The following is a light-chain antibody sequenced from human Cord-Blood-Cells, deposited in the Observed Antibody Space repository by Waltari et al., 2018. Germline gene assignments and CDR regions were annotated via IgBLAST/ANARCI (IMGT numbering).Light chain of an antibody. CDR2: GAS. V-gene: IGKV3-15*01. J-gene: IGKJ1*01. CDR1: QSVSSN. Sequence: EIVMTQSPDTLSVSPGERATLPCSASQSVSSNLAWYQQKPGQAPRLLIYGASTRATGIPARFSGSGSGTEFTLTISSLQSEDFAVYYCQQYNNWPRTFGQGTKVEIK. CDR3: QQYNNWPRT.